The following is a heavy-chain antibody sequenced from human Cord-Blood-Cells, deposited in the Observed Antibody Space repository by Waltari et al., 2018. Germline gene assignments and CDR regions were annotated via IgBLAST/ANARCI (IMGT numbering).Heavy chain of an antibody. CDR3: ARETGYSSSFDY. CDR2: IYTSGGT. V-gene: IGHV4-61*09. D-gene: IGHD6-6*01. CDR1: GGSISSGSYY. Sequence: QVQLQESGPGLVKPSQTLSLTCTVSGGSISSGSYYWSWIRQPAGKGLEWIGYIYTSGGTNDNPSLKSRVTISVDTSKNQFSLKLSSVTAADTAVYYCARETGYSSSFDYWGQGTLVTVSS. J-gene: IGHJ4*02.